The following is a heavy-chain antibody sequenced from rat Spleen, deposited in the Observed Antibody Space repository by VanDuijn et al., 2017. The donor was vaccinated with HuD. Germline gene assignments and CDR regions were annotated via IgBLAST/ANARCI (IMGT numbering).Heavy chain of an antibody. CDR1: GFTFSSYW. CDR2: ITNTGGST. CDR3: ILGGNWFAY. Sequence: EVQLVETGGGLVQPGRSLKLSCVASGFTFSSYWMYWIRQAPGKGLEWVASITNTGGSTYYPDSVKGRFTISRDNAKSTLYLQMNSLRSEDTATYYCILGGNWFAYWGQGTLVTVSS. J-gene: IGHJ3*01. V-gene: IGHV5-31*01. D-gene: IGHD4-6*01.